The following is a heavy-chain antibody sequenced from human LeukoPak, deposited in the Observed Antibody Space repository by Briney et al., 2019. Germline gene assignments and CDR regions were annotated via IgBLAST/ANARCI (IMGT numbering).Heavy chain of an antibody. J-gene: IGHJ4*02. D-gene: IGHD2-2*01. CDR1: GFTFDTYS. CDR3: ARRLPLGCSGTSCYAGPVDY. V-gene: IGHV3-21*01. CDR2: ISGTSTYI. Sequence: GGSLRLSCAASGFTFDTYSMNWVRQAPGKGLEWVSSISGTSTYIYYADSVKGRFTISRDNGKNSLYLQMNSLRVEDTAVYYCARRLPLGCSGTSCYAGPVDYWGQGTLVTVSS.